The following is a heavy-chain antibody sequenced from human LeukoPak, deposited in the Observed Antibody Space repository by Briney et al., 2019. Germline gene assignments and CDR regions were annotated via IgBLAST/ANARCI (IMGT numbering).Heavy chain of an antibody. Sequence: SGTLSLTCAVSVDSISSGYYWGGFGQPPGKGLEWIGCIYHSGNTYYNPSLKSRVSISVDTSKNQFSLKLSSVTAADTAVYYCARQGGSSSPYYYYYMDVWGKGTTVTVSS. J-gene: IGHJ6*03. V-gene: IGHV4-38-2*01. D-gene: IGHD6-13*01. CDR3: ARQGGSSSPYYYYYMDV. CDR2: IYHSGNT. CDR1: VDSISSGYY.